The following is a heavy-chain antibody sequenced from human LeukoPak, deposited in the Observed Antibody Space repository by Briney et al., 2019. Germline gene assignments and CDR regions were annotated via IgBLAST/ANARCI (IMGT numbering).Heavy chain of an antibody. CDR2: FSSNGSTI. CDR3: VELGITMIGGG. Sequence: PGGSLSLSCAASGFTFSSYEMNWVCQAPGQGMERDSYFSSNGSTIYYADSVKGRFTISRYNAKNSLYLQMNSLRAEDTAVYYCVELGITMIGGGWGKGTTVTISS. J-gene: IGHJ6*04. V-gene: IGHV3-48*03. D-gene: IGHD3-10*02. CDR1: GFTFSSYE.